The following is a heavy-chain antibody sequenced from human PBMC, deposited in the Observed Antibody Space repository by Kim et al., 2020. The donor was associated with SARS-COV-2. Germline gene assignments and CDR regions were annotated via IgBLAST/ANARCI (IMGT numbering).Heavy chain of an antibody. V-gene: IGHV3-48*03. J-gene: IGHJ4*02. Sequence: SVKGRFTISRDNAKNSLYLQMNSLRAEDTAVYYCARDYYDSSGYYYLFDYWGQGTLVTVSS. CDR3: ARDYYDSSGYYYLFDY. D-gene: IGHD3-22*01.